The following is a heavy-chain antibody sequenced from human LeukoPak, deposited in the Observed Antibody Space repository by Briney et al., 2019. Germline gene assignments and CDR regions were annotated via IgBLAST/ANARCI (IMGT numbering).Heavy chain of an antibody. J-gene: IGHJ4*02. D-gene: IGHD5-18*01. V-gene: IGHV3-21*01. Sequence: GGSLRLSCAASGFTFSSYSMTWVRQAPGKGVEWVSSISSSSSYIYYADSVKGRFTISRDNAKNSLYLQMNSLRAEDTAVYYCARDAPQRGYSYGTSGYWGQGTLVTVSS. CDR2: ISSSSSYI. CDR3: ARDAPQRGYSYGTSGY. CDR1: GFTFSSYS.